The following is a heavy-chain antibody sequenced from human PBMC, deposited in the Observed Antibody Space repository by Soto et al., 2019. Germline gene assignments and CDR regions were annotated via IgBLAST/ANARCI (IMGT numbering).Heavy chain of an antibody. D-gene: IGHD1-26*01. CDR2: ISSGSRYI. CDR3: AREGAAEPLDD. V-gene: IGHV3-21*04. J-gene: IGHJ4*02. Sequence: PGGSLRLSCEASGFIFSGYTMHWVRQAPGKGLEWVSSISSGSRYIYYADSVKGRFAISRDNAKNSLTLQMHSLRVEDTALYYCAREGAAEPLDDWGQGTLVTVAS. CDR1: GFIFSGYT.